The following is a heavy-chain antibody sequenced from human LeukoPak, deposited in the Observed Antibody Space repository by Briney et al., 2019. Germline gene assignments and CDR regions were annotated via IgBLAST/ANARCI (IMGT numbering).Heavy chain of an antibody. J-gene: IGHJ3*02. Sequence: SETLSLTCTVSGGSISSYYWSWIRQPPGKGLEWIGYIYYSGSTNYNPSLKSRVTISVDKSKNQFSLKLSSVTAADTAVYYCAGDSSGYLGAFDIWGQGTMVTVSS. D-gene: IGHD3-22*01. CDR3: AGDSSGYLGAFDI. V-gene: IGHV4-59*12. CDR1: GGSISSYY. CDR2: IYYSGST.